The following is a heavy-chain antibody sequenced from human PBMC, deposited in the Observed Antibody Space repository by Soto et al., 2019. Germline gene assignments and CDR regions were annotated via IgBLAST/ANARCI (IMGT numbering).Heavy chain of an antibody. CDR3: SRFSPQRRHTGSSRALDY. CDR2: TSHDGVT. D-gene: IGHD3-10*01. J-gene: IGHJ4*01. V-gene: IGHV4-4*02. Sequence: GKGLEWIGETSHDGVTNYNPSLEGRVTISIDKSKNQFYLDLSSVTAADTAVYYCSRFSPQRRHTGSSRALDY.